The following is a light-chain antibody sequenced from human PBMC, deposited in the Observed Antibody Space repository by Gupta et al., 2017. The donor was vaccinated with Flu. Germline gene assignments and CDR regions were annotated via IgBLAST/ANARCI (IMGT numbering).Light chain of an antibody. Sequence: IQLTQSPSSLSSSVGDRVTITCQPSQDISNYLNWYQQKPGKAPKLLIYDASNLETGVPSRFSGSGSGTDFTFTISSLQPEDIATYYCQQYDNLLPLTFGGGTKVEIK. CDR3: QQYDNLLPLT. CDR2: DAS. J-gene: IGKJ4*01. V-gene: IGKV1-33*01. CDR1: QDISNY.